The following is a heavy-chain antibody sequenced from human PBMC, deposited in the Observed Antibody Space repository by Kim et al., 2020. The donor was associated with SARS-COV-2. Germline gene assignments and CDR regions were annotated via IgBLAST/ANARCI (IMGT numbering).Heavy chain of an antibody. CDR3: ARGLGYGYPTYYYYGMDV. D-gene: IGHD5-18*01. J-gene: IGHJ6*02. V-gene: IGHV4-59*13. Sequence: SETLSLTCTVSGGSISSYYWSWIRQPPGKGLEWIGYIYYSGSTNYNPSLKSRVTISVDTSKNQFSLKLSSVTAADTAVYYCARGLGYGYPTYYYYGMDVWGQGTTVTVSS. CDR1: GGSISSYY. CDR2: IYYSGST.